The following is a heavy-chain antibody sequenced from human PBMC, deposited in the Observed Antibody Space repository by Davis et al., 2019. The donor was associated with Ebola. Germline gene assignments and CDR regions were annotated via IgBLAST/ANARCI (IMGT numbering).Heavy chain of an antibody. CDR1: GFTLSTYW. D-gene: IGHD4-23*01. J-gene: IGHJ5*02. CDR3: ARAYGGNSVWFDP. V-gene: IGHV3-74*01. CDR2: FISDGSST. Sequence: HTSGSLRLSCAASGFTLSTYWMHWIRQAPGKGRVWVSCFISDGSSTTYADSVKGRFTISSDDAKNTLYLQMNSLRAEDTAVYYCARAYGGNSVWFDPWGQGTLVTVSS.